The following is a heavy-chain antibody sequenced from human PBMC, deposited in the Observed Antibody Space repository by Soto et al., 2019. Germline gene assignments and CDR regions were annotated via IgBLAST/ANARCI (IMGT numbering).Heavy chain of an antibody. CDR1: GGSFSGYY. D-gene: IGHD6-19*01. V-gene: IGHV4-34*01. Sequence: QVQLQQWGAGLLKPSETLSLTCAVYGGSFSGYYWSWIRQPPGKGLERIGEINHSGSTNYNPSLKSRLTISVDTSKNQLSLKLSSVTAADTAVYYGARVDHSHRSGWYGRDYWGQGTLVTVS. CDR3: ARVDHSHRSGWYGRDY. CDR2: INHSGST. J-gene: IGHJ4*02.